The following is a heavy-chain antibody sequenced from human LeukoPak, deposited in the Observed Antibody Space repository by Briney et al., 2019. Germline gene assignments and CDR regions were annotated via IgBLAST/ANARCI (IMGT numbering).Heavy chain of an antibody. Sequence: PGGSLRLSCAASGFTFSSYWMSWVRQVPEKGLEWVANTKEGGSEKYYVDSVKGRFTISRDNAKNSLYLQMNSLRAEDTAVYYCARGQIAVPGVDYWGQGTLVTVSS. CDR3: ARGQIAVPGVDY. CDR2: TKEGGSEK. J-gene: IGHJ4*02. D-gene: IGHD6-19*01. V-gene: IGHV3-7*01. CDR1: GFTFSSYW.